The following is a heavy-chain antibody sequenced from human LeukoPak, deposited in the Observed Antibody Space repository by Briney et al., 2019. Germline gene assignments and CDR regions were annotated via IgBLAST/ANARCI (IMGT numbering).Heavy chain of an antibody. CDR3: ARDDWFGELSGSHFDH. Sequence: GGSLRLSCAASGFTFSSYGMHWVRQAPGKGLEWVAFIRYDGSNEDYADSVKGRFTISRDNFNNTLYLRMNSLRAEDTAVYYCARDDWFGELSGSHFDHWGQGTLVTVSS. D-gene: IGHD3-10*01. CDR1: GFTFSSYG. CDR2: IRYDGSNE. J-gene: IGHJ4*02. V-gene: IGHV3-30*02.